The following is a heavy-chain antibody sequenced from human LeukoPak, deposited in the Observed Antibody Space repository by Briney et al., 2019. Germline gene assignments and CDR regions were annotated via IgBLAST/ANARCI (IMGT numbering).Heavy chain of an antibody. CDR1: GYTFTGYY. V-gene: IGHV1-2*02. D-gene: IGHD7-27*01. J-gene: IGHJ4*02. CDR2: INPNSGGT. Sequence: ASVKVSCKASGYTFTGYYMHWVRQAPGQGLEWMGWINPNSGGTNYAQKFQGRVTMTRDTSISTAYMELSRLRSDDTAVYYCAREPAYWGAFDYWGQGTLVTVSS. CDR3: AREPAYWGAFDY.